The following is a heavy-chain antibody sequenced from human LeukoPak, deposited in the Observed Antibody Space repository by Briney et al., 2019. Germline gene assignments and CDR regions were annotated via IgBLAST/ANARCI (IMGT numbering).Heavy chain of an antibody. J-gene: IGHJ6*02. CDR1: GYTFTSYD. CDR3: ARVDYYGSGSYLREYYYYGMDV. D-gene: IGHD3-10*01. V-gene: IGHV1-8*01. CDR2: MNPNSGNT. Sequence: GASVKVSCKASGYTFTSYDINWGRQATGQGLEWMGWMNPNSGNTGYAQKFQGRVTMTRNTSISTAYMELSSLRSEDTAVYYCARVDYYGSGSYLREYYYYGMDVWGQGTTVTVSS.